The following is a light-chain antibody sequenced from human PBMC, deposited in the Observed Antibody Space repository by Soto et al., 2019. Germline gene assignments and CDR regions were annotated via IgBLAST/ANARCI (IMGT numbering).Light chain of an antibody. CDR2: AAS. V-gene: IGKV1-8*01. CDR1: QGISSY. J-gene: IGKJ4*01. Sequence: AIRMTQSPSSLSASTGDRVTITCRASQGISSYLAWYQQKPGKAPKLLIYAASTLQSGSGTDFTLSISSLEPEDFAVYYCQQRSTWPLTFGGGTKVDIK. CDR3: QQRSTWPLT.